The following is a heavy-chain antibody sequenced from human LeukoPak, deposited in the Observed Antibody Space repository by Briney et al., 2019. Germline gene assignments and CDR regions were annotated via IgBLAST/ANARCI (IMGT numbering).Heavy chain of an antibody. D-gene: IGHD3-22*01. CDR3: AKAAYDSSGSWYYFDY. CDR1: GFSFRGYG. CDR2: IRYDGRNQ. Sequence: GSLRLSCAASGFSFRGYGMHWVRQAPGKGLEWVTFIRYDGRNQYYADSVKGRFTISRDNSKNTLYLQMNSLRPEDTAVYYCAKAAYDSSGSWYYFDYWGQGTLVTVSS. J-gene: IGHJ4*02. V-gene: IGHV3-30*02.